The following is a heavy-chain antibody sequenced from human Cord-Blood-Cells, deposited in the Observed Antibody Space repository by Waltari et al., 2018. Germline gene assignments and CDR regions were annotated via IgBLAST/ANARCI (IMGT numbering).Heavy chain of an antibody. CDR2: MWYYGSNK. V-gene: IGHV3-33*01. CDR3: ASELQTWFDY. Sequence: QVQLVESGGGVVQSGRSLRLSCAASGFTFSSYGMHWVRQAPDKGLEWVASMWYYGSNKYYAVSVKGRFTICGENSKSTVYLQMSRLRAEDTAVYYCASELQTWFDYWGQGTLVTVSS. CDR1: GFTFSSYG. J-gene: IGHJ4*02.